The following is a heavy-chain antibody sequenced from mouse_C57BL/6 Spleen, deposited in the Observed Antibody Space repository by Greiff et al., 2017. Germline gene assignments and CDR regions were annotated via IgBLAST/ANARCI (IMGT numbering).Heavy chain of an antibody. CDR2: IYPGDGDT. CDR1: GYAFSSSW. Sequence: VQLQQSGAELAKPGASVKLSCKASGYAFSSSWMNWVKQRPGKGLEWIGRIYPGDGDTNYNGKFKGKATLTADKSSSTAYMQLSSLTSEDSAVYFCARDYGNSLFAYWGQGTLVTVSA. CDR3: ARDYGNSLFAY. J-gene: IGHJ3*01. V-gene: IGHV1-82*01. D-gene: IGHD2-1*01.